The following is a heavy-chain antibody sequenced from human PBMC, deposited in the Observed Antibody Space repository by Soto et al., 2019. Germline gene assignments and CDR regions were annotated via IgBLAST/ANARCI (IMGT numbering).Heavy chain of an antibody. CDR2: TYYRSKWSN. D-gene: IGHD3-10*01. Sequence: SQTLLLTCAISGDSVSSDSAAWIWIRQSPSRGLEWLGRTYYRSKWSNDYAVSVKSRIIINPDTSKNQFSLHLYSVTPEDTAVYYCAGVPWFRGMDVWGQGTPVTVSS. V-gene: IGHV6-1*01. CDR1: GDSVSSDSAA. CDR3: AGVPWFRGMDV. J-gene: IGHJ6*02.